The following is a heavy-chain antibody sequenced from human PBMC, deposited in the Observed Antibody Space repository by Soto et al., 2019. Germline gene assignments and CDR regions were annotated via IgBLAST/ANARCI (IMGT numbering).Heavy chain of an antibody. D-gene: IGHD6-6*01. Sequence: QVHLVQSGAEVKKPGSSVKVSCEASGGSFYNYAVTWVRQAPGQGLEWVGSIIPIFDKPNFAQKFQGRLTITADKSTSIAYMELNSLTSEDTAVCYCARRTGLAARLASPAYYGLDVWGQGTTVIVSS. V-gene: IGHV1-69*06. CDR3: ARRTGLAARLASPAYYGLDV. CDR2: IIPIFDKP. J-gene: IGHJ6*02. CDR1: GGSFYNYA.